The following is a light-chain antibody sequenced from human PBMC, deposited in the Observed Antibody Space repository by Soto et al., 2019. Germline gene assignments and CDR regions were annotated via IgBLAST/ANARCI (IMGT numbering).Light chain of an antibody. CDR1: QSIGSW. J-gene: IGKJ1*01. Sequence: DIQMTQYPSTLSASVGDRVTITCRASQSIGSWLAWYQQKPGKAPNLLIYKASTVESGVPSRFSGSGSGTEFTLTISRLQPDDFATYYCQQYNNYSPWAFGQGTKVEIK. V-gene: IGKV1-5*03. CDR2: KAS. CDR3: QQYNNYSPWA.